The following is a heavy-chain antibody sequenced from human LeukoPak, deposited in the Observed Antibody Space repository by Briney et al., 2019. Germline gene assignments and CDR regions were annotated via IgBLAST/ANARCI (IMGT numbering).Heavy chain of an antibody. J-gene: IGHJ3*02. CDR1: GFTFSSYV. Sequence: GGSLRLSCAASGFTFSSYVMHWVRQAPGKGLEWVAFIRYDGTNRYYADSVKGRFTISRDNSKNTLYLQMNSLRAEDTAAYYCAKSTIVGATVDAFDIWGQGTMITVSS. CDR3: AKSTIVGATVDAFDI. CDR2: IRYDGTNR. V-gene: IGHV3-30*02. D-gene: IGHD1-26*01.